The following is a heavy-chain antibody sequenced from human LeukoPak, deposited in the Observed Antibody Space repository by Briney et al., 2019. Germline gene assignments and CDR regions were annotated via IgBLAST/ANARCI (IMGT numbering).Heavy chain of an antibody. V-gene: IGHV4-59*08. D-gene: IGHD3-10*02. CDR3: ARLDLMYYFDY. J-gene: IGHJ4*02. CDR1: GGSISSYY. Sequence: PSETLSLTCTVSGGSISSYYWSWIRQPPGKGLEWIGYIYYSGSTNYNPSLKSRVTISVDTSKNQFSLKLSSVTAADTAVYYCARLDLMYYFDYWGQGTLVTVSS. CDR2: IYYSGST.